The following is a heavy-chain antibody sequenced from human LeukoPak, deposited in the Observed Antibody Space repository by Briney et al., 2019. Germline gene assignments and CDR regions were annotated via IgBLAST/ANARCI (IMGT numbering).Heavy chain of an antibody. D-gene: IGHD5-18*01. V-gene: IGHV3-7*05. CDR3: AKSLAETRGYSYGYDFDY. J-gene: IGHJ4*02. CDR1: GFKFSNYW. CDR2: IKQDGSEK. Sequence: PGGSLRLSCVVSGFKFSNYWMNWVRQAPGKRPEWVAGIKQDGSEKYYVDSVKGRFTISRDNAKNSLYLQMNSLRAEDTALYYCAKSLAETRGYSYGYDFDYWGQGTLVTVSS.